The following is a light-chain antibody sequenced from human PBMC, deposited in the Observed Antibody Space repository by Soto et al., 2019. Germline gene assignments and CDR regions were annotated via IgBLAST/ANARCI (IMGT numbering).Light chain of an antibody. CDR2: DAS. V-gene: IGKV3-15*01. J-gene: IGKJ1*01. CDR1: QSVSYK. CDR3: QKYNTGPPT. Sequence: EIVMTQSPATLSVSPGERATLSCRASQSVSYKLAWYQQKPGQAPRLLIYDASTRATGIPARFSGSGSGTEFTLPISSLKAEDFAAYYCQKYNTGPPTFGQGTKVKIK.